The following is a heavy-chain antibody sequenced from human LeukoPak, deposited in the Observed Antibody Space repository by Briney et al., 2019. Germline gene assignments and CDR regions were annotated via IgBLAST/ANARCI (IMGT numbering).Heavy chain of an antibody. J-gene: IGHJ4*02. CDR1: GGTFSSYA. V-gene: IGHV1-69*13. CDR2: IIPIFGTA. Sequence: ASVKVSCKASGGTFSSYAISWVRQAPGQGLEWMGGIIPIFGTANYAQKFQGRVTITADESTSTAYMELSSLRSEDTAVYYCAKVGGWVVTDKDGVDYWGQGTLVTVSS. CDR3: AKVGGWVVTDKDGVDY. D-gene: IGHD4-23*01.